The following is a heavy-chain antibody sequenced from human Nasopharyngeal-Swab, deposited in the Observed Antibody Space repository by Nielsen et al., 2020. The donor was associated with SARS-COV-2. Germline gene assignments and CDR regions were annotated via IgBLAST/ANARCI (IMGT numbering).Heavy chain of an antibody. J-gene: IGHJ6*02. CDR3: ARDRRIAARLGLYYYYGMDV. V-gene: IGHV6-1*01. CDR1: GDSVSSNSAA. CDR2: TYYRSKWYN. Sequence: SQTLSLTCAISGDSVSSNSAARNWIRQSPSRGLEWLGRTYYRSKWYNDYAVSVKSRITINPDTSKNQFSLQLNSVTPEDTAVYYCARDRRIAARLGLYYYYGMDVWGQGTTVTVSS. D-gene: IGHD6-6*01.